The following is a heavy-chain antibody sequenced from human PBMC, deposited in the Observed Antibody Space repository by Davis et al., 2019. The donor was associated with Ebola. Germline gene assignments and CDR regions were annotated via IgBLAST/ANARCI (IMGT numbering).Heavy chain of an antibody. J-gene: IGHJ5*02. CDR3: ARDLLSGSSNWFDP. Sequence: GESLKISCAASGFTFTNYAMNWVRQAPGKGLEWVSSISGRGSSTYYADSVKGRFTISRDSSKNTLYLQMNSLRAEDTAVYYCARDLLSGSSNWFDPWGQGTLVTVSS. D-gene: IGHD3-10*01. CDR1: GFTFTNYA. CDR2: ISGRGSST. V-gene: IGHV3-23*01.